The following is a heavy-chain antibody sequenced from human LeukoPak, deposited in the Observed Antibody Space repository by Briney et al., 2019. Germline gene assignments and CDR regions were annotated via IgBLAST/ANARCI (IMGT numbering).Heavy chain of an antibody. J-gene: IGHJ5*02. CDR2: IYHSGST. CDR3: ARGSGANWFDP. Sequence: SETLSLTCAVSGGSISSGGYSWSWIRQPPGKGLEWIGYIYHSGSTYYNPSLKSRVTISVDRSKNQFSLKLISVTAADTAVYYCARGSGANWFDPWGQGTLVTVSS. CDR1: GGSISSGGYS. V-gene: IGHV4-30-2*01. D-gene: IGHD2-15*01.